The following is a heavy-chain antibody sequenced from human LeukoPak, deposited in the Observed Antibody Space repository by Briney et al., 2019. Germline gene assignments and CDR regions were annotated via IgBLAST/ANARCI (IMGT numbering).Heavy chain of an antibody. CDR3: ARVYSSSPPGAFDI. D-gene: IGHD6-13*01. CDR2: IYYSGST. V-gene: IGHV4-31*03. J-gene: IGHJ3*02. Sequence: PSQTLSLTCTVSGGSISSGGYYWSWIRQHPGKGLERIGYIYYSGSTYYNPSLKSRVTISVDTSKNRFSLKLSSVTAADTAVYYCARVYSSSPPGAFDIWGQGTMVTVSS. CDR1: GGSISSGGYY.